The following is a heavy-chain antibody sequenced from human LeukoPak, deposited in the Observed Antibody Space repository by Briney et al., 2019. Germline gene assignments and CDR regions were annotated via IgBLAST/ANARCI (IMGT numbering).Heavy chain of an antibody. V-gene: IGHV4-34*01. CDR3: ARGSSWYYDFWSGYYSLTRDYYYYYMDV. Sequence: PSETLSLTCAVYGGSFSGYYWSWIRQPPGKGLEWIGEINHSGSTNYNPSLKSRVTISVDTSKNQFSLKLSSVTAADTAVYYCARGSSWYYDFWSGYYSLTRDYYYYYMDVWGKGTTVTVSS. J-gene: IGHJ6*03. CDR1: GGSFSGYY. D-gene: IGHD3-3*01. CDR2: INHSGST.